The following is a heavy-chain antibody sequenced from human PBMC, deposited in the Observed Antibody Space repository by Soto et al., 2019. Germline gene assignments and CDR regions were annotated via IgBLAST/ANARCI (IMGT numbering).Heavy chain of an antibody. J-gene: IGHJ1*01. CDR1: GFTFSNYA. D-gene: IGHD2-15*01. Sequence: GGSLRLSCAASGFTFSNYAMSWVRQAPGKGLEWVSSISGSGGSTYYADSVKGRFSISRDNSKNMLYLQMNSLRAEDTALYYCAKGVVVVTATLLEYFQHSGQGTLVTVSS. CDR2: ISGSGGST. V-gene: IGHV3-23*01. CDR3: AKGVVVVTATLLEYFQH.